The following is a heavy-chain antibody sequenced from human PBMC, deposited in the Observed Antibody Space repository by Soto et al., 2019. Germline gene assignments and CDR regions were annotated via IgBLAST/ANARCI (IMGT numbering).Heavy chain of an antibody. CDR2: INPNSGGT. V-gene: IGHV1-2*02. Sequence: ASVKVSCKASGYTFTGHYMHWVRQAPGQGLEWMGWINPNSGGTNYAQKFQGRVTMTRDTSISTAYMELSRLRSDDTAVYYCALIPNIVVVVAHSWGQGTLVTVSS. CDR1: GYTFTGHY. J-gene: IGHJ4*02. D-gene: IGHD2-15*01. CDR3: ALIPNIVVVVAHS.